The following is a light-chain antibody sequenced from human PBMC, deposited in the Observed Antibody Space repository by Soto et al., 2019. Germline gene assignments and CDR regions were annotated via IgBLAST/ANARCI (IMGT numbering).Light chain of an antibody. CDR2: GAS. V-gene: IGKV3-15*01. CDR3: QQYNNWPREFT. Sequence: EIVMTQSPATLSVSPGKRATLSCRASQSVSSNLVWYQQKPGQAPRLLIYGASTRATGIPARFSGSGSGTEFNLTISSLQSEDFAVYYCQQYNNWPREFTFGPGTKVDIK. CDR1: QSVSSN. J-gene: IGKJ3*01.